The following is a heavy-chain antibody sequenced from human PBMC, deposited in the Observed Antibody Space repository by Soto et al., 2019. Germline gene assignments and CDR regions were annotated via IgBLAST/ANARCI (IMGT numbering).Heavy chain of an antibody. CDR3: ARARLEVGAKLGYYGMDV. V-gene: IGHV4-30-2*01. D-gene: IGHD1-26*01. CDR1: GGSISSGGYY. CDR2: IYHSGST. J-gene: IGHJ6*02. Sequence: SETLSLTCAVSGGSISSGGYYWSWIRQPPGKGLEWIGYIYHSGSTYYNPSLKSRVTISVDRSKNQFSLKLSSVTAADTAVYYCARARLEVGAKLGYYGMDVWGQGTTVTVSS.